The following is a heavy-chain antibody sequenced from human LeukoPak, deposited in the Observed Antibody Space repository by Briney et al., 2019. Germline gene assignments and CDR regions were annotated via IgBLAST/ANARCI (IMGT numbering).Heavy chain of an antibody. J-gene: IGHJ6*03. CDR1: GGTFSSYA. CDR2: IITIFGTA. Sequence: ASVKVSCKASGGTFSSYAINWVRQAPGQGLEWMGGIITIFGTANYAQKFQGRVTITTDESTSTAYMELSSLRSEDTAVYYCARSPRLVGGYYYYYMDVWGKGTTVTVSS. V-gene: IGHV1-69*05. CDR3: ARSPRLVGGYYYYYMDV. D-gene: IGHD6-6*01.